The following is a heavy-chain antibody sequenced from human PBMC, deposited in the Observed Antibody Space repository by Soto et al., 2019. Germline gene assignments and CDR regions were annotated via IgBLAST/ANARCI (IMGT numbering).Heavy chain of an antibody. CDR1: AYTFTRYD. D-gene: IGHD1-26*01. V-gene: IGHV1-8*01. J-gene: IGHJ6*02. Sequence: SVKLSCKASAYTFTRYDINCVRQATGEGPEWMGWLNHNSGNKGYAQKFQGRVTMTRNTSISTAYMELSSMRSEDTAVYYCARCIGELYHHYRLDVWGQGTTVTVSS. CDR2: LNHNSGNK. CDR3: ARCIGELYHHYRLDV.